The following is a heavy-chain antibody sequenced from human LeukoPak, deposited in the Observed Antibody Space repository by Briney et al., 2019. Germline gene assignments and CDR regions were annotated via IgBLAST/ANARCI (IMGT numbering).Heavy chain of an antibody. CDR1: GGSISSGGYY. Sequence: SSETLSLTCTVSGGSISSGGYYWSWIRQHPGKGLEWIGYIYYSGSTYYNPSLKSRVTISVDTSKNQFSLKLSSVTAADTAVYYCARGYYDSSGYYFDYWGQGTLVAVSS. V-gene: IGHV4-31*03. J-gene: IGHJ4*02. CDR3: ARGYYDSSGYYFDY. D-gene: IGHD3-22*01. CDR2: IYYSGST.